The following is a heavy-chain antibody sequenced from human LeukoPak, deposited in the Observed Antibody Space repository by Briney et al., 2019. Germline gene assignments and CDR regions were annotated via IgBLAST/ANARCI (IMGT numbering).Heavy chain of an antibody. D-gene: IGHD3-22*01. CDR3: ARVGADYYDSSGLDY. Sequence: SVKVSCKASGGTFSSYAISWVRQAPGQGFEWMGRIIPILGIANYAQKFQGRVTITADKSTSTAYMELSSLRSEDTAVYYCARVGADYYDSSGLDYWGQGTLVTVSS. CDR1: GGTFSSYA. J-gene: IGHJ4*02. CDR2: IIPILGIA. V-gene: IGHV1-69*04.